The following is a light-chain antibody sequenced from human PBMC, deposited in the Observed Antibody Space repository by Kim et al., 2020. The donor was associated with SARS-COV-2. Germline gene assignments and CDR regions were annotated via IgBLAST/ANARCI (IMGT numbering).Light chain of an antibody. CDR2: SDN. Sequence: QTATLTCTGNSNNVGNQGAAWLQQHQGHPPKLLSYSDNDRPSGISVRLSASRSGNTASLTISGLQPEDEADYYCSAWDISLNAWVFGGGTQLTVL. CDR1: SNNVGNQG. J-gene: IGLJ3*02. V-gene: IGLV10-54*01. CDR3: SAWDISLNAWV.